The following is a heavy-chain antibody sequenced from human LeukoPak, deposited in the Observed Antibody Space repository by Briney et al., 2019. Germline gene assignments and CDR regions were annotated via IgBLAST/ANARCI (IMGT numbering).Heavy chain of an antibody. Sequence: SETLSLTCAVYGGSFSGYYWSWIRQPPGKGLEWIGEINHSGSTNYNPSLKSRVTISVDTSKNQFSLKLGSVTAADTAVYYCARGGGVVTAIIRPFDYWGQGTLVTVSS. J-gene: IGHJ4*02. CDR3: ARGGGVVTAIIRPFDY. D-gene: IGHD2-21*02. V-gene: IGHV4-34*01. CDR1: GGSFSGYY. CDR2: INHSGST.